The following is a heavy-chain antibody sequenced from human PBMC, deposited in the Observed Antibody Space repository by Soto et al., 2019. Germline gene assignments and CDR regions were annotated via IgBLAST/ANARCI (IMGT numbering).Heavy chain of an antibody. CDR1: GGSISSYY. D-gene: IGHD2-2*01. CDR2: IYYSGST. J-gene: IGHJ4*02. CDR3: ARDAGYCSSTSCPFDY. Sequence: SATLSLTCTVSGGSISSYYWSWIRQPPGKGLEWIGYIYYSGSTNYNPSLKSRVTISVDTSKNQFSLKLSSVTAADTAVYYCARDAGYCSSTSCPFDYWGQGTLVTVSS. V-gene: IGHV4-59*01.